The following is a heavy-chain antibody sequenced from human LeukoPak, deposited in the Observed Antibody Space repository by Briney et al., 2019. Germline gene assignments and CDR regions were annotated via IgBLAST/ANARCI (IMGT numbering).Heavy chain of an antibody. J-gene: IGHJ6*02. CDR2: INYSGST. D-gene: IGHD3-10*01. V-gene: IGHV4-59*01. CDR1: GGSISSYY. Sequence: SETLSLTCTVSGGSISSYYWSWIRQPPGKGLEWIGYINYSGSTNYNPSLKSRVTISVGTSKNQFSLKLSSVTAADTAVYYCAGIPSAVQTYYYYGMDVWGQGTTVTVSS. CDR3: AGIPSAVQTYYYYGMDV.